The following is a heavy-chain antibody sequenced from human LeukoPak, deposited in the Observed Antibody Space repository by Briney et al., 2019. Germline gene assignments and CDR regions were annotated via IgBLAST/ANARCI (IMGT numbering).Heavy chain of an antibody. CDR1: GFIFSRYG. CDR2: ISGSGGTT. CDR3: AKDHLPGVVVADRDY. Sequence: GGSLRLSCAASGFIFSRYGMSWVRQAPGKGLEWVSAISGSGGTTYYADSVKGRFTISRDNSKNTLYLQITSLRAEDTGVYYCAKDHLPGVVVADRDYWGQGTLVTVSS. V-gene: IGHV3-23*01. D-gene: IGHD6-19*01. J-gene: IGHJ4*02.